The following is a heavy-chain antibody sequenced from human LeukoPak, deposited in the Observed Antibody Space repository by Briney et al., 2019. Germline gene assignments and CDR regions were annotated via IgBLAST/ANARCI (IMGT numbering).Heavy chain of an antibody. CDR2: LNPDGSRT. D-gene: IGHD3-22*01. CDR1: GFTFSRSW. V-gene: IGHV3-74*01. Sequence: GGSLRLSCAASGFTFSRSWMHWVRQAPGKGLVWVSRLNPDGSRTDYAEYVKGRFTISRDKAKSTMYLQMNSLRVEDTAVYYCARSANYFDTSGQDYWGQGTLVTVSS. J-gene: IGHJ4*02. CDR3: ARSANYFDTSGQDY.